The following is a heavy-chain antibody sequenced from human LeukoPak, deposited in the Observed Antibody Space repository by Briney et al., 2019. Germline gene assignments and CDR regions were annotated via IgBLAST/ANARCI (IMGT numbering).Heavy chain of an antibody. V-gene: IGHV4-61*08. D-gene: IGHD5-12*01. CDR2: ISDTGST. CDR1: GGSISSGDDY. CDR3: ATGKEKAMIYFDS. Sequence: SQTLSLTCTVSGGSISSGDDYWSWIRQPPGKGLEWIGYISDTGSTNYNPSLMSRLTISVDTAKNQFSLNLPSVTSADTAVYYCATGKEKAMIYFDSWGRGTLVTVST. J-gene: IGHJ4*02.